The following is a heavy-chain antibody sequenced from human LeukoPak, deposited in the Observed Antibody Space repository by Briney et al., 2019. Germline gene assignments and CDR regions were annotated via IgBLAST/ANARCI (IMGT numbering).Heavy chain of an antibody. Sequence: GGSLRLSCAASGFTFSGSPILWVRQASGKGLEWVGRIRSKADNYATAYAASVQGRCTISRDDSKNTAYLQLNSLKTEDTAVYYCARDLWELQPLTGYWGQGTLVTVSS. CDR3: ARDLWELQPLTGY. V-gene: IGHV3-73*01. D-gene: IGHD1-26*01. CDR2: IRSKADNYAT. J-gene: IGHJ4*02. CDR1: GFTFSGSP.